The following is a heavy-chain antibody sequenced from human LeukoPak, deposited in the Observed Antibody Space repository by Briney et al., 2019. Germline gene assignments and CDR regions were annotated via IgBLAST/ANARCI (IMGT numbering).Heavy chain of an antibody. J-gene: IGHJ4*02. CDR2: ISNNGGST. Sequence: GGSLRLSCAASGFTFCSYAMTWVRQAPGKGLEWVSGISNNGGSTYHADSVKGRFTISRDNSKNTLYLQMNSLRVEDTAVYYCAKGYHFDGYDFDYWGQGTLVTVSS. CDR3: AKGYHFDGYDFDY. D-gene: IGHD3-9*01. V-gene: IGHV3-23*01. CDR1: GFTFCSYA.